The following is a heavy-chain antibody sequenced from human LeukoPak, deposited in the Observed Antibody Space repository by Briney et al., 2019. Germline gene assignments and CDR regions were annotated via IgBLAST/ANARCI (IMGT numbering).Heavy chain of an antibody. D-gene: IGHD6-19*01. J-gene: IGHJ4*02. Sequence: GGSLRLSCAASGFTFSSYWMSWVRQAPGKGLEWVANIKQDGSEKYYVDSVKGRFTISRDNAKNSLYLQMNSLRAEDTAVYYCARDRRGIAVAGLFDYWGQGTQVTVSS. CDR1: GFTFSSYW. CDR2: IKQDGSEK. V-gene: IGHV3-7*01. CDR3: ARDRRGIAVAGLFDY.